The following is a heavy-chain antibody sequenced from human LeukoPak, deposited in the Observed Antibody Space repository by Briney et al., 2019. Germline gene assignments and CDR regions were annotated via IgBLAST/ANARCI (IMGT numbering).Heavy chain of an antibody. CDR3: ARDHSYGYGLDAFDI. J-gene: IGHJ3*02. CDR1: GFTFSTYW. Sequence: PGGSLRLSCAASGFTFSTYWMSWVRQAPGKGLEWVANIKQDGSEKYYVDSVKGRFTISRDNAKNSLYLQMNSLRAEDTAVYYCARDHSYGYGLDAFDIWGQGTMVTVSS. CDR2: IKQDGSEK. D-gene: IGHD5-18*01. V-gene: IGHV3-7*01.